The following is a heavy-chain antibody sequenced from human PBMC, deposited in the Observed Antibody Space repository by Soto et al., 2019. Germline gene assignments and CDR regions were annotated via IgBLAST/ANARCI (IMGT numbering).Heavy chain of an antibody. J-gene: IGHJ4*02. D-gene: IGHD1-7*01. V-gene: IGHV3-30*18. CDR2: ISYDGSNK. Sequence: VGVLRLSCAASGFTFSSYGMHWVRQAPGKGLEWVAVISYDGSNKYYADSVKGRFTISRDNSKNTLYLQMNSLRAEDTAVYYCAKPTGTTPYYFDYWGQGTLVTVSS. CDR1: GFTFSSYG. CDR3: AKPTGTTPYYFDY.